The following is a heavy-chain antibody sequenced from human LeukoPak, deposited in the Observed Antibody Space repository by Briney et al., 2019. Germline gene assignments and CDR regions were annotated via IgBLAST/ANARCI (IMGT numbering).Heavy chain of an antibody. CDR3: ARVLVGVPGYCSSTSCYAYYYYMDV. V-gene: IGHV1-18*01. J-gene: IGHJ6*03. CDR1: GYTFTSYG. CDR2: ISAYNGNT. D-gene: IGHD2-2*01. Sequence: ASVKVSCKASGYTFTSYGISWVRQAPGQGLEWMGWISAYNGNTNYAQKFQGRVTITADESTSTAYMELSSLRSEDTAVYYCARVLVGVPGYCSSTSCYAYYYYMDVWGKGTTVTVSS.